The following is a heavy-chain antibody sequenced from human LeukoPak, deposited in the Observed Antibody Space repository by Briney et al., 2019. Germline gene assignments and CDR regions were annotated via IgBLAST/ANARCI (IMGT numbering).Heavy chain of an antibody. CDR2: IGGDGIA. V-gene: IGHV3-48*04. D-gene: IGHD3-16*01. CDR1: GFTFSTYS. Sequence: GGSLRLSCAASGFTFSTYSMNWVRQAPGKGLEWISYIGGDGIAFYADSVKGRFTASKDDARKSMYLQMNSLRVEDTAVYYCAKDRANWAIDDWGQGTQVTVSS. J-gene: IGHJ4*02. CDR3: AKDRANWAIDD.